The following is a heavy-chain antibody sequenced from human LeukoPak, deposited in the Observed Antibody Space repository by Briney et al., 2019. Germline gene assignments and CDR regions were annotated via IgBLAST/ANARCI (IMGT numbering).Heavy chain of an antibody. CDR3: ARAVSGSDYWFDP. V-gene: IGHV4-59*11. Sequence: SETLSLTCNVSGGFMSGHYWTWIRQPPGMGLDWIGCIFSSGSTNYNPSLKSRVTISVNTSKNQFSLRLRSVTAADTAVYYCARAVSGSDYWFDPWGQGTLVTVPS. D-gene: IGHD5-12*01. J-gene: IGHJ5*02. CDR1: GGFMSGHY. CDR2: IFSSGST.